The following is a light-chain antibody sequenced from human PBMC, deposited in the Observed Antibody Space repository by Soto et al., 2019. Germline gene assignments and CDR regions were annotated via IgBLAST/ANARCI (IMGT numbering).Light chain of an antibody. CDR1: QSVGRN. V-gene: IGKV3-15*01. Sequence: EIVMPQSPATLSVSQGERATLSCRASQSVGRNLAWYQQKPGQAPRLLIYGASTRATGIPARFSGSGSGTEFTLTISSLQSEDFAIYSCQQYNHWPPLTFGGGTKVEIK. J-gene: IGKJ4*01. CDR2: GAS. CDR3: QQYNHWPPLT.